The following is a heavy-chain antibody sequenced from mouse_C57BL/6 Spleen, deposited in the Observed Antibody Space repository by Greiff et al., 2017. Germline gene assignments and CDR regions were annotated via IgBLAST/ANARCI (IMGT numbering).Heavy chain of an antibody. CDR2: INPGSGGT. CDR3: ARRTTGTTY. J-gene: IGHJ2*01. Sequence: VQLQQSGAELVRPGTSVKVSCKASGYAFTNYLIEWVKQRPGQGLEWIGVINPGSGGTNYNEKFKGKATLTADKSSSTAYMQLSSLTSEDSAVYFCARRTTGTTYWCQGTTLTVSS. CDR1: GYAFTNYL. V-gene: IGHV1-54*01. D-gene: IGHD4-1*01.